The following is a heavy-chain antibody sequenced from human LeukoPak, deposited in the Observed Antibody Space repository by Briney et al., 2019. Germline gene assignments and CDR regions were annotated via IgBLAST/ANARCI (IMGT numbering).Heavy chain of an antibody. J-gene: IGHJ4*02. CDR3: ARTGCSSFNCYLDY. D-gene: IGHD2-2*01. Sequence: GGSLRLSCAASGFTFGSYAMSWVRQAPGKGLEWVSAISGSGGSTYYADSVKGRFTISRDNSKNTLYLQMDSLRAEDTAVYYCARTGCSSFNCYLDYWGQGTLVTVSS. CDR2: ISGSGGST. V-gene: IGHV3-23*01. CDR1: GFTFGSYA.